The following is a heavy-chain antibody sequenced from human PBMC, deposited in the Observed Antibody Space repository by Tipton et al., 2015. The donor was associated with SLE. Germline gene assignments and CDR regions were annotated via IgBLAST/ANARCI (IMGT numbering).Heavy chain of an antibody. D-gene: IGHD4/OR15-4a*01. V-gene: IGHV4-61*09. Sequence: TLSLTCTVSGGSISSGSYYWSWIRQPAGKGLEWIGYIYTSGSTNYNPSLKSRVTILVDTSKNQFSLKLSSVTAADTAVYYCARDLDYGATDAFDIWGQGTMVTVSS. CDR1: GGSISSGSYY. CDR2: IYTSGST. CDR3: ARDLDYGATDAFDI. J-gene: IGHJ3*02.